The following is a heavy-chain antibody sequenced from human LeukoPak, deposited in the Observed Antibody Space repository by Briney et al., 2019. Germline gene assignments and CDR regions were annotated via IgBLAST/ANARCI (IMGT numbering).Heavy chain of an antibody. J-gene: IGHJ4*02. CDR2: ISNSGEII. V-gene: IGHV3-48*01. Sequence: PGGSLRLSCVGSGFTFSSYSMSWVRQAPGKGLEWVSYISNSGEIIYYADSVRGRFTISRDNAKNSLYLQMNSLRAEDTAVYYCATKNPGDNWGQGTLVT. CDR1: GFTFSSYS. D-gene: IGHD7-27*01. CDR3: ATKNPGDN.